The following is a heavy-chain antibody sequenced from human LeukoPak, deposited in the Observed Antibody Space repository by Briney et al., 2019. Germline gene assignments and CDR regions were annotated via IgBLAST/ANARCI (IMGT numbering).Heavy chain of an antibody. J-gene: IGHJ4*02. Sequence: GGSLRLSCAASGFTFSSYSMNWVRQAPGKGLEWVSSISSSSSYIYYADSVKGRFTISRDNAKNSLYLQMNSLRAEDTAVYYWGRARSSCLFLYYLGQGNLVTVSS. CDR2: ISSSSSYI. V-gene: IGHV3-21*01. CDR1: GFTFSSYS. D-gene: IGHD6-19*01. CDR3: GRARSSCLFLYY.